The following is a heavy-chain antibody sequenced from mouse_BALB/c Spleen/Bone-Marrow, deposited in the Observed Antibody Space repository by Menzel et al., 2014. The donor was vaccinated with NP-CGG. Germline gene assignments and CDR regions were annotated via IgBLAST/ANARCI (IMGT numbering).Heavy chain of an antibody. Sequence: EVHLVESGGGLVQPGGSLKLSCAASGFDFSRYWMSWVRQAPGKGLQWIGEINPDSRTINYAPSLKDKFIISRDNAKNTLYLQMSKVRSEDTALYYCHRLGYYGWFAYWGQGTLVTVSA. CDR2: INPDSRTI. J-gene: IGHJ3*01. CDR3: HRLGYYGWFAY. V-gene: IGHV4-1*02. D-gene: IGHD2-3*01. CDR1: GFDFSRYW.